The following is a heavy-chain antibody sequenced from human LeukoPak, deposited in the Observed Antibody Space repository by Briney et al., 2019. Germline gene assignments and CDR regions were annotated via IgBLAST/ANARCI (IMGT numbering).Heavy chain of an antibody. J-gene: IGHJ4*02. Sequence: SEILSLTCTVSGDSFSSVTDYWAWIRQPPGTGLEWIASGDYSGGTYYNPSLESRVAISADMSKNQISLKLTSVTGADTAVYYCARERSRGFILAAFDYWGQGTLVTVSS. V-gene: IGHV4-39*07. CDR3: ARERSRGFILAAFDY. CDR2: GDYSGGT. CDR1: GDSFSSVTDY.